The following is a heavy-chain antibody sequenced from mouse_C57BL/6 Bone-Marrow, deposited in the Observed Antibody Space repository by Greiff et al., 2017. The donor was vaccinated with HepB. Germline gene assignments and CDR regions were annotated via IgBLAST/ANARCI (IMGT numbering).Heavy chain of an antibody. CDR1: GFTFTDYY. CDR2: IRNKANGYTT. D-gene: IGHD1-1*01. Sequence: EVKLMESGGGLVQPGGSLSLSCAASGFTFTDYYMSWVRQPPGKALEWLGFIRNKANGYTTEYSASVKGRFTISRDNSQIILYLQMNALRAEDSATYYCASLYGYFDYWGQGTTLTVSS. J-gene: IGHJ2*01. CDR3: ASLYGYFDY. V-gene: IGHV7-3*01.